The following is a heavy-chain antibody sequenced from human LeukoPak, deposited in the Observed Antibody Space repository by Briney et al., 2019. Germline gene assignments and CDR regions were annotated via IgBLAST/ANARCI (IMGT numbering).Heavy chain of an antibody. V-gene: IGHV1-18*01. J-gene: IGHJ4*02. Sequence: ASVKVSCKASGGTFSSYAISWVRQAPGQGLEWMGWISAYNGNTNYAQKLQGRVTMTTDTSTSTAYMELRSLRSDDTAVYYCARIWELPFDYWGQGTLVTVSS. CDR1: GGTFSSYA. CDR2: ISAYNGNT. D-gene: IGHD1-26*01. CDR3: ARIWELPFDY.